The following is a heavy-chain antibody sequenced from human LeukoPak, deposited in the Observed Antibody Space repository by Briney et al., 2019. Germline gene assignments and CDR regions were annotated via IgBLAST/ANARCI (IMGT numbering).Heavy chain of an antibody. J-gene: IGHJ5*02. CDR2: IYYSGSI. CDR3: ARATIAARRDSVEFDP. Sequence: SETLSLTCTVSGGSISRYYWTWIRQPPGKGLGWIGYIYYSGSINYNPSLKTRVTISADPSKNQFSLKLSSVTAADTAVYCCARATIAARRDSVEFDPWGQGALVTVSS. D-gene: IGHD6-6*01. V-gene: IGHV4-59*01. CDR1: GGSISRYY.